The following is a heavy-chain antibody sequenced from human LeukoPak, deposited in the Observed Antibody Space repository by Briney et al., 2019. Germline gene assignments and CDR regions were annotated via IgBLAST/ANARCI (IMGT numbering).Heavy chain of an antibody. D-gene: IGHD3-22*01. Sequence: ASVKVSCKASGYTFTGYYMHWVRQAPGQGLEWMGRINPNSGGTNYAQKFQGRVTMTRDTSISTAYMELSRLRSDDTAVYYCARVKQPDYDSSGYYKGAYYFDYWGQGTLVTVSS. J-gene: IGHJ4*02. CDR1: GYTFTGYY. V-gene: IGHV1-2*06. CDR2: INPNSGGT. CDR3: ARVKQPDYDSSGYYKGAYYFDY.